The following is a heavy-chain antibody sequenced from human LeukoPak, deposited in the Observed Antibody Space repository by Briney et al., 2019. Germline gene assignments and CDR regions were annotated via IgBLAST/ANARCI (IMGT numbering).Heavy chain of an antibody. J-gene: IGHJ4*02. CDR1: GFTLSSYA. V-gene: IGHV3-48*03. D-gene: IGHD5-12*01. CDR2: ISSSGSSI. Sequence: GGSLRLSCAASGFTLSSYAMSWVRQAPGKGLEWISYISSSGSSIYYADSVRGRFTISRDNAKNSLYLQMNSLRAEDTAVYYCARRKSGYGGFVDYWGQGTLVTVSS. CDR3: ARRKSGYGGFVDY.